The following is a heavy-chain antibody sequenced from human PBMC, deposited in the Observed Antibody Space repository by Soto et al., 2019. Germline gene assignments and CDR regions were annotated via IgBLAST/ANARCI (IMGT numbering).Heavy chain of an antibody. CDR1: GFTVSSNY. V-gene: IGHV3-66*01. D-gene: IGHD2-2*01. CDR2: IQSGGST. CDR3: AKDRSSTSCYAFDY. Sequence: GGSLRLSCAASGFTVSSNYMGWVRQAPGKGLEWVSLIQSGGSTYYAGSVKGRFTISRDNSKNTLYLQMNSLRVEDTAVYYCAKDRSSTSCYAFDYWGQGSLVTVSS. J-gene: IGHJ4*02.